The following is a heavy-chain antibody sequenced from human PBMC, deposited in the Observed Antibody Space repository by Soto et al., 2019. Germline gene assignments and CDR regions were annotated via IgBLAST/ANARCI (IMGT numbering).Heavy chain of an antibody. Sequence: ASVKVSCKASGYTFTGYYMHWVRQAPGQGLEWMGWINPNSGGTDYAQKFQGRVTMTSDTSISTAYIELSRLGSDDTAVYYCARKECELHDSYYGMDVWGQGTTVTVSS. CDR1: GYTFTGYY. CDR2: INPNSGGT. CDR3: ARKECELHDSYYGMDV. D-gene: IGHD1-26*01. V-gene: IGHV1-2*02. J-gene: IGHJ6*02.